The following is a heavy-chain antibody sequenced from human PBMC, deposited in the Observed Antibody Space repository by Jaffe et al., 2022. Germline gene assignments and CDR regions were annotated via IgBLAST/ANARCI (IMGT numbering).Heavy chain of an antibody. D-gene: IGHD6-13*01. V-gene: IGHV1-2*02. CDR3: ARSDSSSWYEGGAFDI. CDR2: INPNSGGT. CDR1: GYTFTGYY. J-gene: IGHJ3*02. Sequence: QVQLVQSGAEVKKPGASVKVSCKASGYTFTGYYMHWVRQAPGQGLEWMGWINPNSGGTNYAQKFQGRVTMTRDTSISTAYMELSRLRSDDTAVYYCARSDSSSWYEGGAFDIWGQGTMVTVSS.